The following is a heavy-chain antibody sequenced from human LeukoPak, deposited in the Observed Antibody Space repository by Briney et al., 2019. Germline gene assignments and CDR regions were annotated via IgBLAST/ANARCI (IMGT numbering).Heavy chain of an antibody. CDR2: IIPIFGTA. Sequence: VASVKVSCKASGGTFSNYAISWVRQAPGQELEWMGGIIPIFGTANYAQKFRGRVTITADKSTRTAYMELSSLRSEDTAVYYCARGTYYYDSSGYPPSRFDYWGQGTLVTVSS. CDR1: GGTFSNYA. CDR3: ARGTYYYDSSGYPPSRFDY. V-gene: IGHV1-69*06. J-gene: IGHJ4*02. D-gene: IGHD3-22*01.